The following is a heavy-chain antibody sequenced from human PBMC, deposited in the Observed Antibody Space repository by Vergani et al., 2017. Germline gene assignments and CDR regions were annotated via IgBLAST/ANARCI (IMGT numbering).Heavy chain of an antibody. CDR3: ARDAKNWGRDAFDI. CDR2: ISSSSSYI. V-gene: IGHV3-21*01. D-gene: IGHD7-27*01. Sequence: EVQLVESGGGLVKPGGSLRPSCAASGFTFSSYSMNWVRQAPGKGLEWVSSISSSSSYIYYADSVKGRFTISGDNAKNSLYLQMNSLRAEDTAVYYCARDAKNWGRDAFDIWGQGTMVTVSS. CDR1: GFTFSSYS. J-gene: IGHJ3*02.